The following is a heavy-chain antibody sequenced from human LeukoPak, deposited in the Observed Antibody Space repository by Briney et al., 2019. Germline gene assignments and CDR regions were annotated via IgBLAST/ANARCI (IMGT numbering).Heavy chain of an antibody. D-gene: IGHD6-13*01. V-gene: IGHV4-4*07. CDR1: GGSINSYY. CDR3: ARDGSPTDDAFDI. CDR2: IYTSGST. Sequence: KPSETLSLTCTVSGGSINSYYWSWIRQPAGKGLEWIGRIYTSGSTNYNPSLKSRVTMSVDTSKNQFSLKLSSVTAADTAVYYCARDGSPTDDAFDIWGQGTMVTVSS. J-gene: IGHJ3*02.